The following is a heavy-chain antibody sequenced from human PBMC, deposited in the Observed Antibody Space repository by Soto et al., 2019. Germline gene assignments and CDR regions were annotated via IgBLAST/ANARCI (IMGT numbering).Heavy chain of an antibody. Sequence: SVKVSCKASGGTFSSYAISWVRQAPGQGLEWMGGIIPIFGTTNYAQKFQGRVTITADESTSTAYMELSSLRSEDTAVYYCAMTAYGAAVAFDIWGQGTMVTVSS. CDR2: IIPIFGTT. CDR1: GGTFSSYA. D-gene: IGHD6-13*01. V-gene: IGHV1-69*13. CDR3: AMTAYGAAVAFDI. J-gene: IGHJ3*02.